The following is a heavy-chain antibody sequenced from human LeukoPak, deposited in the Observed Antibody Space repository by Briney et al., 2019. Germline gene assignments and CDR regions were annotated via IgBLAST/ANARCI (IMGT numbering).Heavy chain of an antibody. J-gene: IGHJ4*02. CDR1: GGSISSYY. V-gene: IGHV4-59*08. CDR3: ARLVTTRESIGIVY. Sequence: PSETLSLTCTVSGGSISSYYWSWIRQPPGKGLEWIGYIYYSGSTNYNPSLKSRVTISVDTSKNQFSLKLSSVTAADTAVYYCARLVTTRESIGIVYWGQGTLVTVSS. CDR2: IYYSGST. D-gene: IGHD4-11*01.